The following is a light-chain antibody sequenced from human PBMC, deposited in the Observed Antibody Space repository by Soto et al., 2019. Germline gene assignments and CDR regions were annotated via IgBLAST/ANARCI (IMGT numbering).Light chain of an antibody. CDR1: QSITRF. CDR2: ATS. J-gene: IGKJ5*01. Sequence: DIQMTQSPSSLSASVGDRVTITCRASQSITRFLNWYQQKPGKAPKLLIFATSSLHSGVPSRFSGSGSGTHFTLTITNLQPEDFATYYCQQNYSPPPITFGQGTRLEI. CDR3: QQNYSPPPIT. V-gene: IGKV1-39*01.